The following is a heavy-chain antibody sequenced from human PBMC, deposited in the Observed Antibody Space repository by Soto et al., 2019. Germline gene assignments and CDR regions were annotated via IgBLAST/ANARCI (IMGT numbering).Heavy chain of an antibody. V-gene: IGHV3-11*01. D-gene: IGHD6-19*01. CDR2: ISSSGDTG. Sequence: PGGSLRLSCAASGLTFSAYYMNWIRQAPGKGLEWISYISSSGDTGNYADSVKGRFTVSRDNAKNSLYLQMNSLRGEDTAVYYCARDRGAVVGQFFDYWGQGTLVTVS. CDR3: ARDRGAVVGQFFDY. J-gene: IGHJ4*02. CDR1: GLTFSAYY.